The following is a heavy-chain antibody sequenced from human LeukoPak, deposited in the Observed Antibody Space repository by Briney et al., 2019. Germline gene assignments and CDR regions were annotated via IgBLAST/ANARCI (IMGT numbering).Heavy chain of an antibody. CDR1: GFTFSSYG. D-gene: IGHD2-2*01. V-gene: IGHV3-23*01. CDR3: ARGEGVVPAALDV. Sequence: GGSLRLSCAASGFTFSSYGMHWVRQAPGKGLEWVSAISGSGGSTYYADSVKGRFTISRDNSKNTLYLQMNSLRAEDTAVYYCARGEGVVPAALDVWGKGTTVTVSS. CDR2: ISGSGGST. J-gene: IGHJ6*04.